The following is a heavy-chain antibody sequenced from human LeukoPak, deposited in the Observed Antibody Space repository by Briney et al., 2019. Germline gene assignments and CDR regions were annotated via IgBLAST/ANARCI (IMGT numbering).Heavy chain of an antibody. V-gene: IGHV4-38-2*02. CDR3: ARAGNYYDSSGYYYERVRYYYYYMDV. D-gene: IGHD3-22*01. CDR2: LSHSGSS. J-gene: IGHJ6*03. Sequence: SETLSLTCTVSGYSISSGYYWDWIRQPPGKGLEWIGTLSHSGSSYYNPSLKSRVTISVDTSKNQFSLKLSSVTAADTAVYYCARAGNYYDSSGYYYERVRYYYYYMDVWGKGTTVTISS. CDR1: GYSISSGYY.